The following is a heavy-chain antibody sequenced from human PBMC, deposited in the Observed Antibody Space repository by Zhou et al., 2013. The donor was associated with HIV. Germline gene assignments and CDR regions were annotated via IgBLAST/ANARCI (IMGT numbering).Heavy chain of an antibody. CDR2: IIPIFGTA. Sequence: QVQLVQSGAEVKKPGSSVKVSCKASGGTFSSYAISWVRQAPGQGLEWMGGIIPIFGTANYAQKFQGRVTITTDESTSTAYMELSSLRSEDTAVYYCARDMGIAARPGGWFDPWGQGTLVTVSS. D-gene: IGHD6-6*01. J-gene: IGHJ5*02. V-gene: IGHV1-69*05. CDR1: GGTFSSYA. CDR3: ARDMGIAARPGGWFDP.